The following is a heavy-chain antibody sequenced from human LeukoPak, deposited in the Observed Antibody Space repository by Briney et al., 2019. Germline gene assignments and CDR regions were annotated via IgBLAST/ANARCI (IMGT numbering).Heavy chain of an antibody. Sequence: PGGSLRLSCAASGFTFSSYSMNWVRQAPGKGLEWVSSISSSSSYIYYADSVKGRFTISRDNAKNSLYLQMNSLRAEDTAVYYCARVGSGLDALDIWGQGTMVTVSS. CDR1: GFTFSSYS. V-gene: IGHV3-21*01. J-gene: IGHJ3*02. D-gene: IGHD6-19*01. CDR2: ISSSSSYI. CDR3: ARVGSGLDALDI.